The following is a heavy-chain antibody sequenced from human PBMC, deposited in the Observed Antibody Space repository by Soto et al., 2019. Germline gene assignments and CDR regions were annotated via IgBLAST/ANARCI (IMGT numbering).Heavy chain of an antibody. V-gene: IGHV3-21*01. D-gene: IGHD1-26*01. Sequence: GGSLRLSCAASGFTFSSYSMNWVRQAPGKGLEWVSSISSSSSYIYYADSVKGRFTISRDNAKNSLYLQMNSLRAEDTAVYYCAREGAGSYYTGDYYYYGMDVWGQGTTVTVSS. CDR1: GFTFSSYS. CDR3: AREGAGSYYTGDYYYYGMDV. CDR2: ISSSSSYI. J-gene: IGHJ6*02.